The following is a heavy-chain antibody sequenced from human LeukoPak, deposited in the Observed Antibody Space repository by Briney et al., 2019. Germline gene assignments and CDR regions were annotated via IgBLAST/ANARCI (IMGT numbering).Heavy chain of an antibody. CDR3: ASWGKDCTGGACHGD. V-gene: IGHV3-53*01. Sequence: GGSLRLSCAASGFIVIDDYISWVCQTPGKGLEWVSVIYNGGATFYADSVKGRFTISRDNSKNTVHLQMNSLRAEDTAVYYCASWGKDCTGGACHGDSGQGTLVTVSS. CDR1: GFIVIDDY. J-gene: IGHJ1*01. D-gene: IGHD2-8*02. CDR2: IYNGGAT.